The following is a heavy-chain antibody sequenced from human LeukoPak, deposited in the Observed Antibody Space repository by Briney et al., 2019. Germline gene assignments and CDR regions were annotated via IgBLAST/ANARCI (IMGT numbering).Heavy chain of an antibody. CDR1: GYTFTSYG. CDR3: ARDLETLSHGSGRGESRY. D-gene: IGHD3-10*01. Sequence: ASVKVSCKASGYTFTSYGISWVRQAPGQGLEWMGWISAYNGITNYAQKLQGRVTMTTDTSTSTAYMELRSLRSDDTAVYYCARDLETLSHGSGRGESRYWGQGTLVTVSS. J-gene: IGHJ4*02. CDR2: ISAYNGIT. V-gene: IGHV1-18*01.